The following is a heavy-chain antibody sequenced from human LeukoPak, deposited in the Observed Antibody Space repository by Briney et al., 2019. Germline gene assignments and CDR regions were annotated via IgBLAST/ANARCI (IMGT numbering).Heavy chain of an antibody. D-gene: IGHD4-17*01. V-gene: IGHV3-30*03. CDR3: ARGHYAKTGYLDL. J-gene: IGHJ2*01. CDR2: LSYDGIER. Sequence: GGSLRLSCAASGFTFRTYGMQWVRQAPGKGLEWVAGLSYDGIERYYADSVKGRFTISRDNSRDTVYLQMNSLRAEDTAVYYCARGHYAKTGYLDLWGRGALVTVSS. CDR1: GFTFRTYG.